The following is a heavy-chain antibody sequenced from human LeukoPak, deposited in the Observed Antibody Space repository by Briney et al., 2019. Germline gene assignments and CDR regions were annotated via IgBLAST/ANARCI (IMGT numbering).Heavy chain of an antibody. CDR3: AKWGDYDVLTGYYVSDF. Sequence: PGGSLRLSCAASGFTFSSYAMSWVRQAPGKGLEWVSAISGSGGSTYYADSVKGRLTISRDNSKNTLYLQMNSLRADDTAVYYCAKWGDYDVLTGYYVSDFWGQGTLVTVSS. CDR2: ISGSGGST. J-gene: IGHJ4*02. V-gene: IGHV3-23*01. D-gene: IGHD3-9*01. CDR1: GFTFSSYA.